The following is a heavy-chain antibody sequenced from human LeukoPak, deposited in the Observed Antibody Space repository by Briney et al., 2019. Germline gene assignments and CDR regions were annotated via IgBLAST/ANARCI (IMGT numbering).Heavy chain of an antibody. J-gene: IGHJ3*02. CDR2: IHTSGST. V-gene: IGHV4-4*07. Sequence: SETLSLTCTVSGGSISSYYWSWIRQPAGKGLEWIGRIHTSGSTNYNPSLKSRVTMSVDTSKNQFSLKLSSVTAADTAVYYCARDLKYSSGNDAFDIWGQGTMVTVSS. D-gene: IGHD6-19*01. CDR3: ARDLKYSSGNDAFDI. CDR1: GGSISSYY.